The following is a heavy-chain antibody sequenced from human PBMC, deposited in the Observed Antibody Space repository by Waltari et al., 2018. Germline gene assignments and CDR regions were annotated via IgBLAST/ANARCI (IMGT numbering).Heavy chain of an antibody. D-gene: IGHD6-13*01. Sequence: QLQLQESGPGLVKPSETLSLTCTVSGGSISSSSYYWGWIRQPPGKGLAWIGSIYYSGGTTSNPSLKSRVTISVDTSKNQFSLKLSSVTAADTAVYYCAVVKQQLTLWDAFDIWGQGTMVTVSS. CDR1: GGSISSSSYY. CDR2: IYYSGGT. V-gene: IGHV4-39*07. J-gene: IGHJ3*02. CDR3: AVVKQQLTLWDAFDI.